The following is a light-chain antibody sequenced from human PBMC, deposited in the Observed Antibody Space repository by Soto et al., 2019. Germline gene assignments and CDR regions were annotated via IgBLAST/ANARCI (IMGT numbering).Light chain of an antibody. CDR3: PQYYSYPHT. J-gene: IGKJ4*02. V-gene: IGKV1-16*01. Sequence: MQVTQSPYSVSASVGDRVTITSRASQAITNSLAWFHQRTGKAPESLIYAASSRQTGVPSRFSGSGSETEFTLTISSLQPEDLGTYYCPQYYSYPHTFAGGTKVDIK. CDR2: AAS. CDR1: QAITNS.